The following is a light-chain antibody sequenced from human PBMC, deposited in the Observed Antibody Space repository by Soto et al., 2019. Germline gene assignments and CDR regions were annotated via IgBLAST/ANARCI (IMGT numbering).Light chain of an antibody. Sequence: QMTESPSTLSGSGGNRVTITCRASQTISSWLAWYQQKPGKAPKLLIYAASSLQSGVPSRFSGSGSGTDFTLTISSLQPEDFATYYCLQDYNYPPTFGQGTRWIS. CDR3: LQDYNYPPT. J-gene: IGKJ1*01. CDR2: AAS. V-gene: IGKV1-6*01. CDR1: QTISSW.